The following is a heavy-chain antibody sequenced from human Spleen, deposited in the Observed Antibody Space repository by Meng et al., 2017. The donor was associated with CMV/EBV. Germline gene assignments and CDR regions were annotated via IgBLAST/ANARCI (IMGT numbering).Heavy chain of an antibody. CDR2: LYYSGST. D-gene: IGHD3-3*01. J-gene: IGHJ2*01. Sequence: TSYYWGWIRQPPGKGLEWIGSLYYSGSTYYNPSLKSRVTMSVDTSKNQFSLKLTSVTAADTAVYYCARHFAARIMTFGVPTIAYFDLWGRGTLVTVSS. CDR3: ARHFAARIMTFGVPTIAYFDL. CDR1: TSYY. V-gene: IGHV4-39*01.